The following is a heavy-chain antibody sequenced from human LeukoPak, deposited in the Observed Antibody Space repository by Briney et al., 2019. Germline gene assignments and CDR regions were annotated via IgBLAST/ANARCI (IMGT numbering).Heavy chain of an antibody. V-gene: IGHV1-24*01. CDR1: GYTLAELS. J-gene: IGHJ5*02. Sequence: ASVKVSCKVSGYTLAELSMHWVRQAPGKGLEWMGGFDPEDGETIYAQKFQGRVTMTEDTSTDTAYMELSSLRSEDTAVYYCATKEEVHDYTNYVWFDPWGQGTLVTVSS. CDR3: ATKEEVHDYTNYVWFDP. CDR2: FDPEDGET. D-gene: IGHD4-11*01.